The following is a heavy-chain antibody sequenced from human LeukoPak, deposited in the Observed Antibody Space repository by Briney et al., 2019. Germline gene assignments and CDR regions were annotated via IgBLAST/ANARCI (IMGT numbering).Heavy chain of an antibody. V-gene: IGHV3-30*18. J-gene: IGHJ4*02. D-gene: IGHD4-23*01. CDR2: ISYDGGIK. CDR1: GFTFSNYY. CDR3: AKGGAQKTLRWGMDY. Sequence: GRSLRLSCAASGFTFSNYYMHWVRQAPGKGLEWVALISYDGGIKYHGDSVRGRFTTSGDNSENTLYLHMNSLRPEDTAVYYCAKGGAQKTLRWGMDYWGQGTLVTVSS.